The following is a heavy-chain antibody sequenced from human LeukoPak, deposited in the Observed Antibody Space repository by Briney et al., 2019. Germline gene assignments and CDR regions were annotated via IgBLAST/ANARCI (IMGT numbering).Heavy chain of an antibody. V-gene: IGHV3-21*01. J-gene: IGHJ4*02. D-gene: IGHD1-7*01. CDR2: ICSSGSSI. CDR3: TRPRTGTTDY. Sequence: GESLRLSCAASGFTFSSYSMNWVRQAPGKGLEWVSYICSSGSSIYYADSVEGRFTMSRDNAKNSLYLQMNSLSAEDTAVYYCTRPRTGTTDYWGQGTLVTVSS. CDR1: GFTFSSYS.